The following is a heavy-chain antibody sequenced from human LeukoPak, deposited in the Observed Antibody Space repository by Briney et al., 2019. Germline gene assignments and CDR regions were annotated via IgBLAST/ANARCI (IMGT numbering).Heavy chain of an antibody. CDR3: ARDRGRYFDWSGDS. J-gene: IGHJ4*02. V-gene: IGHV3-48*03. D-gene: IGHD3-9*01. CDR1: GFTFSGYE. Sequence: GGSLRLSCTASGFTFSGYEMNWVRQAPGKGLGGVSYISSSGNSIHYADSVKGRFTISRDNSKNTLYVQMNSLRAEDTAVYYCARDRGRYFDWSGDSWGQGTLVSVSS. CDR2: ISSSGNSI.